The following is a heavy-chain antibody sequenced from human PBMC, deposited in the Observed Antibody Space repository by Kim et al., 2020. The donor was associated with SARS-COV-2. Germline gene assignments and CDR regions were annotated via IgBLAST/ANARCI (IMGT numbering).Heavy chain of an antibody. Sequence: SETLSLTCAVSGGPISSSNWWSWVRQPPGKGLEWIGEIYHSGSTNYNPSLKSRVTISVDKSKNQFSLKLSSVTAADTAVYYCARVSRITMIVVVIPKYAVDIWRREKMVTVSS. CDR1: GGPISSSNW. D-gene: IGHD3-22*01. V-gene: IGHV4-4*02. J-gene: IGHJ3*02. CDR3: ARVSRITMIVVVIPKYAVDI. CDR2: IYHSGST.